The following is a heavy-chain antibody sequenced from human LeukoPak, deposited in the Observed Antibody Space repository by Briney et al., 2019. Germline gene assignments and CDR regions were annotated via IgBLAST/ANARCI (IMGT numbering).Heavy chain of an antibody. CDR2: IRYDGSNK. CDR3: AKDLGVYGGLFDY. D-gene: IGHD4-23*01. V-gene: IGHV3-30*02. J-gene: IGHJ4*02. Sequence: GGSLRLSCAASGFTFSSYGMHWVRQAPGKGLEWVAFIRYDGSNKYYADSVKGRFTISRDNSKNTLYLQMNSLRAEDTAVYYCAKDLGVYGGLFDYWGQGTLSPSPQ. CDR1: GFTFSSYG.